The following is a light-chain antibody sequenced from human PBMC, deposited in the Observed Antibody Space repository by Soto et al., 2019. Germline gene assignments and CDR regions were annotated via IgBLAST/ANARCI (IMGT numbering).Light chain of an antibody. CDR3: QVWDSSSDPYV. V-gene: IGLV3-21*02. CDR2: DDS. Sequence: SYELTQPPSVSVAPGQTARITCGGNNIGSKSVHWYQQKPGQAPVLVVYDDSDRPSGIPERFSGSNSGNTATLTISRVEAGHEADYYCQVWDSSSDPYVFGTGTKLTVL. CDR1: NIGSKS. J-gene: IGLJ1*01.